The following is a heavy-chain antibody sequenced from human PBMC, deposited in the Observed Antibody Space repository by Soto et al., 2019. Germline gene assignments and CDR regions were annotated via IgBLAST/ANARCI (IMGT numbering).Heavy chain of an antibody. CDR2: ISGSGGST. CDR1: GFTFSSYA. Sequence: EVQLLESGGGLVQPGGSLRLSCAASGFTFSSYAMSWVRQAPGKGLEWVSAISGSGGSTYYADSVKGRFTISRDNSKNTLYLQMNSLRAEDTAVYYCAKPSGDSSGYPSPGSSPFDYWGQGTLVTVSS. J-gene: IGHJ4*02. V-gene: IGHV3-23*01. D-gene: IGHD3-22*01. CDR3: AKPSGDSSGYPSPGSSPFDY.